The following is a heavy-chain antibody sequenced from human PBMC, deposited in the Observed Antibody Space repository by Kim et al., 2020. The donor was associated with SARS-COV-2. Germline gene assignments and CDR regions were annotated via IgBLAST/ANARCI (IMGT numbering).Heavy chain of an antibody. V-gene: IGHV3-30*01. J-gene: IGHJ6*03. Sequence: KYYADSVKGRFTIYRDNSKNTLYLQMNSLRAEDTAVYYCASVTTGYYMDVWGKGTTVTVSS. D-gene: IGHD4-17*01. CDR3: ASVTTGYYMDV. CDR2: K.